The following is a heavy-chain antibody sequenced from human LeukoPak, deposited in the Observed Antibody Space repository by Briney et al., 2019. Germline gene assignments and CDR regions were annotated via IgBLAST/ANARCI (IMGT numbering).Heavy chain of an antibody. CDR2: ISYDGSNK. CDR1: GFTFSSYA. CDR3: AREGRDTMIVVVITDYYYGMDV. D-gene: IGHD3-22*01. V-gene: IGHV3-30*04. Sequence: GRSLRLSCAASGFTFSSYAMHWVRQAPGKGLEWVAVISYDGSNKYYADSVKGRFTISRDNSKNTLYLQMHSLRAEDTAVYYCAREGRDTMIVVVITDYYYGMDVWGQGTTVTVSS. J-gene: IGHJ6*02.